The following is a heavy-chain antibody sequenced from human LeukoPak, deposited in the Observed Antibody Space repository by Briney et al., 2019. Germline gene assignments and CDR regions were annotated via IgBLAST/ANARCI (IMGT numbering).Heavy chain of an antibody. Sequence: ASVKVSCKASGYTFTSYYMHWVRQAPGQGLEWMGIINPSGGSTSYAQKFQGRVTMTRDTSTSTVYMELSSPRSEDTAVYYCARDEGYYDSSGYYLPLYYSDYWGQGTLVTVSS. D-gene: IGHD3-22*01. J-gene: IGHJ4*02. CDR1: GYTFTSYY. CDR2: INPSGGST. CDR3: ARDEGYYDSSGYYLPLYYSDY. V-gene: IGHV1-46*01.